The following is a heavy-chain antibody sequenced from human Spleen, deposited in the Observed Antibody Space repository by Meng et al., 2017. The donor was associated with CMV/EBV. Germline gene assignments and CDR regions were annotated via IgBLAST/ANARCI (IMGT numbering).Heavy chain of an antibody. D-gene: IGHD2-2*01. Sequence: SVKVSCKTSGGTFSDYTISWVGQAPGQGLEWMGGIIPMFATANYARKFQGRVTITTDESTSTAYMELSSLRSDDTAVYYWARGMGGYCSSPSCYFLYYYGMAVWGQGTTVTVS. CDR3: ARGMGGYCSSPSCYFLYYYGMAV. CDR1: GGTFSDYT. CDR2: IIPMFATA. V-gene: IGHV1-69*05. J-gene: IGHJ6*02.